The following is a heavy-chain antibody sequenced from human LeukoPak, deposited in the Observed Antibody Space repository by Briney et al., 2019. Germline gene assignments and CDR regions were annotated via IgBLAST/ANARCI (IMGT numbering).Heavy chain of an antibody. CDR3: ARGRSGRRFLADY. CDR2: MNPISGNT. J-gene: IGHJ4*02. D-gene: IGHD3-3*01. V-gene: IGHV1-8*03. Sequence: ASVKVPCKASGYTFSSYDINWVRQAAGQGLEWMGWMNPISGNTGYPQKFQGRVTITRDTSTGTSYMELSSLRSDDTAVYYCARGRSGRRFLADYWGQGTLVTVSS. CDR1: GYTFSSYD.